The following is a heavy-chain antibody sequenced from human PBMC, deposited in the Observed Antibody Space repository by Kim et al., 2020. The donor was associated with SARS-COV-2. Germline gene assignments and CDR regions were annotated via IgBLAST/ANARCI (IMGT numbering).Heavy chain of an antibody. CDR1: GGSISSGDYY. CDR2: IYYSGST. Sequence: SETLSLTCTVSGGSISSGDYYWSWIRQPPGKGLEWIGYIYYSGSTYYNPSLKSRVTISVDTSKNQFSLKLSSVTAADTAVYYCARGRYSSGWYGYWGQGTLVTVSS. CDR3: ARGRYSSGWYGY. D-gene: IGHD6-19*01. J-gene: IGHJ4*02. V-gene: IGHV4-30-4*01.